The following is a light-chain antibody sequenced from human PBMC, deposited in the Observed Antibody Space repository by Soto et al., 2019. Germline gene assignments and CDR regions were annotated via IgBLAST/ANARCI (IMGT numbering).Light chain of an antibody. CDR1: QSVRSNY. CDR3: QQYGSSPWT. CDR2: AAS. V-gene: IGKV3-20*01. Sequence: EIALTQSPGTLSLSPGERATLSCRASQSVRSNYLAWYQQKPGQAPRLLIYAASSRATGIPDRFSGSGSGTDFTLTISRLEPEDFAVYFCQQYGSSPWTFGQGTKV. J-gene: IGKJ1*01.